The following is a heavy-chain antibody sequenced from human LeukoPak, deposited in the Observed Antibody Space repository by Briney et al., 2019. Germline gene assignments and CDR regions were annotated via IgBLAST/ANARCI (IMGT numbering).Heavy chain of an antibody. V-gene: IGHV1-2*02. J-gene: IGHJ5*02. Sequence: ASVRVSCKPSRYTVTGYYLHWVRQAPGQGLEWMGWINPNNGGTNYAQKFQGRLTMTSDTSINPAFLDLYSLSSHDPAVYYCARDMADTGSHNWFAPWGRGTLVTVSS. CDR1: RYTVTGYY. CDR2: INPNNGGT. CDR3: ARDMADTGSHNWFAP. D-gene: IGHD3-10*01.